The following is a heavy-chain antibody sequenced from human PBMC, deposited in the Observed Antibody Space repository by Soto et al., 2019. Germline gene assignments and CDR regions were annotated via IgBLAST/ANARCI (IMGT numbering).Heavy chain of an antibody. CDR2: ITSDTNTI. D-gene: IGHD3-10*01. V-gene: IGHV3-48*02. J-gene: IGHJ4*02. Sequence: EVQLVESGGGLVQPGGSLRLSCAASGFPFSIYSMNWVRQAPGKGLEWSSYITSDTNTIKYADSVKGRFTISRDNAKNLVYLQMNSLRDEDMAVYFCARSGEGHFDYWGQGTVVTVSS. CDR3: ARSGEGHFDY. CDR1: GFPFSIYS.